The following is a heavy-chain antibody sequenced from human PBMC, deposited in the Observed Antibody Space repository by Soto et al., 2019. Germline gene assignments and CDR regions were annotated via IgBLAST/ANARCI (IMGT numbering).Heavy chain of an antibody. CDR3: AKEHEASDFWSGYYPVDY. CDR2: ISYDGNNK. Sequence: QVQLVESGGGVVQPGRSLRLSCAASGFTFSSYGMHWVRQAPGKGLEWVAVISYDGNNKYYADSVKGRFTISRDNSKNTLYLQMNSLRTEDMAVYYCAKEHEASDFWSGYYPVDYWGLGSLVTVPS. J-gene: IGHJ4*02. CDR1: GFTFSSYG. D-gene: IGHD3-3*01. V-gene: IGHV3-30*18.